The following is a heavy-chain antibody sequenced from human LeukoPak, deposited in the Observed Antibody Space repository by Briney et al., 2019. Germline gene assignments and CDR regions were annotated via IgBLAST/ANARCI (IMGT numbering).Heavy chain of an antibody. CDR3: VVVAAALNWFDP. Sequence: PSETLSLTCTVSGGSISSSNYYWGWIRQPPGKGLEWIVTIYYTGSTYYNPSLKSRVTISVDTSKDQFSLKLSSVTDADTAVYYCVVVAAALNWFDPWGQGTLVTVSS. D-gene: IGHD6-13*01. J-gene: IGHJ5*02. V-gene: IGHV4-39*01. CDR1: GGSISSSNYY. CDR2: IYYTGST.